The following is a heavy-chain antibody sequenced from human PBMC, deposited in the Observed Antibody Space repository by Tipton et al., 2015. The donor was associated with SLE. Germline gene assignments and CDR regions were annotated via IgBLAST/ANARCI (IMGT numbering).Heavy chain of an antibody. CDR3: ARHRGLFGLVTAYYFDS. V-gene: IGHV4-34*01. D-gene: IGHD3-3*01. Sequence: TLSLTCAVYGGSFSGHFCSWIRQSPGRGLEWLGEIDISGSTNYNPSLESRLTILVDTAKNQFSLKLSSVTAADTAMYYCARHRGLFGLVTAYYFDSWGQGTLVTVSS. CDR2: IDISGST. J-gene: IGHJ4*02. CDR1: GGSFSGHF.